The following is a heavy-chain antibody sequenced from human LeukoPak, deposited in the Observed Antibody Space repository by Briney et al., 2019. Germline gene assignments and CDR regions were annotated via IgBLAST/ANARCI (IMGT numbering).Heavy chain of an antibody. CDR3: ARDLFSNYDSRDLVSGSGVNH. V-gene: IGHV1-18*01. CDR1: GYTLTSYG. J-gene: IGHJ4*02. Sequence: ASVKVSCKASGYTLTSYGISWVRQAPGQGLEWMGWISAYNGNTNYAQKLQGRVTMTTDTSTSTAYMELRSLRSDDTAVYYCARDLFSNYDSRDLVSGSGVNHWGQGTLVTVSS. D-gene: IGHD4-11*01. CDR2: ISAYNGNT.